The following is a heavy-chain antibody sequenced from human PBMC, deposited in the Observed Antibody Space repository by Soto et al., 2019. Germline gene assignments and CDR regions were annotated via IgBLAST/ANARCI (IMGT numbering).Heavy chain of an antibody. V-gene: IGHV3-30*18. Sequence: PGGSLRLSCAASGFTFSNYGIHWVRQAPGKGLEWVAVISYDGSNKYYADSVKGRFTISRDNSKNTLYLQMNSLRAEDTAVYYCAKDGSGYSYGSLNYWGQGTLVTVSS. J-gene: IGHJ4*02. D-gene: IGHD5-18*01. CDR3: AKDGSGYSYGSLNY. CDR1: GFTFSNYG. CDR2: ISYDGSNK.